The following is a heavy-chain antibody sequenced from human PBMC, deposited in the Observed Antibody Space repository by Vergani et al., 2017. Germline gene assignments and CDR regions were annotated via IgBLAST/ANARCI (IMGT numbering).Heavy chain of an antibody. CDR3: ARVSSRRGPPGY. V-gene: IGHV1-46*01. CDR1: GYTFTSYY. D-gene: IGHD2-15*01. Sequence: QVQLVQSGAEVKKPGASVKVSCKASGYTFTSYYMHWVRQAPGQGLEWMGIINPSGGSTSYAQKFQGIVTMTRDTSTSTVYMELSSLRSEDTAVYYCARVSSRRGPPGYWGQGTLVTVSS. CDR2: INPSGGST. J-gene: IGHJ4*02.